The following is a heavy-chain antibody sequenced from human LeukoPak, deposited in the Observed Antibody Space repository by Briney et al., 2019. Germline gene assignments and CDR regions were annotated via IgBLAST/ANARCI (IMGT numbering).Heavy chain of an antibody. CDR2: FDPEDGET. J-gene: IGHJ6*03. CDR1: GYTLTELS. Sequence: ASVKVSCKVSGYTLTELSMHWVRQAPGKGLEWMGGFDPEDGETIYAQKFQGRVTMTEDTSTDTAYMELSSLRSEDTAVYYCATSRYCSSTSCYNYYYMDVWGKGTTVTVSS. D-gene: IGHD2-2*02. CDR3: ATSRYCSSTSCYNYYYMDV. V-gene: IGHV1-24*01.